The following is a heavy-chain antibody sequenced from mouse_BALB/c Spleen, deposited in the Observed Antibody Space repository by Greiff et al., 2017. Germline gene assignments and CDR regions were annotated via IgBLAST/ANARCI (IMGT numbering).Heavy chain of an antibody. V-gene: IGHV5-17*02. D-gene: IGHD2-1*01. CDR2: ISSGSSTI. Sequence: EVKLVESGGGLVQPGGSRKLSCAASGFTFSSFGMHWVRQAPEKGLEWVAYISSGSSTIYYADTVKGRFTISRDNPKNTLFLQMTSLRSEDTAMYYCARNYYGNLFDYWGQGTTLTVSS. CDR3: ARNYYGNLFDY. J-gene: IGHJ2*01. CDR1: GFTFSSFG.